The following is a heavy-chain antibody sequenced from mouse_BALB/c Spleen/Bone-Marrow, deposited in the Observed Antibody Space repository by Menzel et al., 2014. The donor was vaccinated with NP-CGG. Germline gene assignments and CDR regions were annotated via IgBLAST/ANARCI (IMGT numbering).Heavy chain of an antibody. CDR2: IWGDGST. V-gene: IGHV2-6-7*01. Sequence: QVQLKESGPGLVAPSQSLSITCTVSGFSLAGYGVNWVRQPPGKGLEWLGMIWGDGSTDYNSALKSRLSICKDNSKSQVFLKMNSLQTDDTARYYCAREGPYGNYAMDYWGQGTSVTVSS. CDR1: GFSLAGYG. D-gene: IGHD2-10*02. CDR3: AREGPYGNYAMDY. J-gene: IGHJ4*01.